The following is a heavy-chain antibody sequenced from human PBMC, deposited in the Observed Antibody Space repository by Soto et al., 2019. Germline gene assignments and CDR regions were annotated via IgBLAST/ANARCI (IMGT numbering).Heavy chain of an antibody. CDR3: ARHLGVTVAGTRWYFDL. Sequence: PGESLKISCEGSGYRFTTYWIGWVRQMPGTGLEWMGIIYPGDSETRYNPSFQGHVTISADKSNNTTYLQWTSLKASDTATYYCARHLGVTVAGTRWYFDLWGRGTLVTVSS. D-gene: IGHD6-19*01. J-gene: IGHJ2*01. CDR2: IYPGDSET. V-gene: IGHV5-51*01. CDR1: GYRFTTYW.